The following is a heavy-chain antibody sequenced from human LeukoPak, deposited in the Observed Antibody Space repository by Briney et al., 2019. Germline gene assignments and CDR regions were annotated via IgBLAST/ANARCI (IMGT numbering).Heavy chain of an antibody. Sequence: ASVKVSCKASGYTFTGYYMHWVRQAPGQGLEWMGWINPNSGGTNYAQKFQGRVTMTRGTSISTAYMELSRLRSDDTAVYYCARAHSSGWETDFDYWGQGTLVTVSS. D-gene: IGHD6-19*01. V-gene: IGHV1-2*02. CDR1: GYTFTGYY. CDR3: ARAHSSGWETDFDY. CDR2: INPNSGGT. J-gene: IGHJ4*02.